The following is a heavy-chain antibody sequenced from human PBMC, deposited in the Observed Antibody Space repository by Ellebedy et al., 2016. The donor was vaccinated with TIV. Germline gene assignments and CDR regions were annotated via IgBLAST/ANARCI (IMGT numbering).Heavy chain of an antibody. D-gene: IGHD5/OR15-5a*01. Sequence: PGGSLRLSCAASGFTFSNYAMNWVRQAPGKGLEWVALISYDGSNKYFADSVQGRFTISRDNSQNTLYLLMNSLRGDDTAIYYCARALNHVDTVSTAPPDCWGQGTLVTVSS. CDR1: GFTFSNYA. CDR3: ARALNHVDTVSTAPPDC. CDR2: ISYDGSNK. J-gene: IGHJ4*02. V-gene: IGHV3-30*04.